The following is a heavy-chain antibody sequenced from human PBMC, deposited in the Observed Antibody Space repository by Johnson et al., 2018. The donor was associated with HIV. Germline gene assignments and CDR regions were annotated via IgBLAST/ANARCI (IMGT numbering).Heavy chain of an antibody. CDR2: ISYDGSNK. V-gene: IGHV3-30*04. Sequence: QVQLVESGGGVVQPGRSLRLSCAASGFSFSNYAMHWVRQAPGKGLEWVAIISYDGSNKYYADSVKGRFTISRDNARNTLYLQMNSLRADDTAVYYCVREDGAFDLWGQGTVVTVSS. CDR1: GFSFSNYA. D-gene: IGHD5-24*01. CDR3: VREDGAFDL. J-gene: IGHJ3*01.